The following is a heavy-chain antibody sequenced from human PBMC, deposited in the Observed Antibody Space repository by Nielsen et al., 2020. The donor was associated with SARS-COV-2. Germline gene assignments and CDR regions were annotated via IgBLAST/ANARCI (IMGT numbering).Heavy chain of an antibody. CDR3: ARVGSSSGYYFYYYYYMDV. CDR2: ISYDGSNK. V-gene: IGHV3-30-3*01. J-gene: IGHJ6*03. D-gene: IGHD3-22*01. Sequence: VRQAPGKGLEWVAVISYDGSNKYYADSVKGRFTISRDNSKNTLYLQMNGLRAEDTAVYYCARVGSSSGYYFYYYYYMDVWGKGTTVTVSS.